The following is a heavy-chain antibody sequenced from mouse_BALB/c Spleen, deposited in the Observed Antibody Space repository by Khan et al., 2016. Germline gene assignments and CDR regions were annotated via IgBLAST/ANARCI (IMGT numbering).Heavy chain of an antibody. J-gene: IGHJ3*01. CDR2: INPGSGGT. Sequence: QVQLKQSGAELVRPGTSVKVSCKASGYAFTNYLIEWVKQRPGQGLEWIGVINPGSGGTNYNEKFKGKATLTADTSSSTAYMQLSSLTSDDSAVYFCARADYDGSSGAYWGQGTLVTVSA. CDR3: ARADYDGSSGAY. V-gene: IGHV1-54*01. CDR1: GYAFTNYL. D-gene: IGHD1-1*01.